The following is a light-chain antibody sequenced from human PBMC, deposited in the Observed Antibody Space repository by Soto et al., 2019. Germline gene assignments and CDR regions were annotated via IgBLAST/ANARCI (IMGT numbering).Light chain of an antibody. CDR1: HDISNY. CDR3: QQYDNPPLT. J-gene: IGKJ4*01. V-gene: IGKV1-33*01. Sequence: DSQMTQSPSSLSASVGDRVTITFQAHHDISNYLNWYQQKPGKAPKLLIYDASNLETGVPSRFSGSGSGTDFTFTISSLQPEDIATYYCQQYDNPPLTFGGGTKVDIK. CDR2: DAS.